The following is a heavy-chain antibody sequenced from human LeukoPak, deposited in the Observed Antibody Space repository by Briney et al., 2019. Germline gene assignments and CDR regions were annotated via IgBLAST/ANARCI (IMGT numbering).Heavy chain of an antibody. CDR1: GFTFSGSA. J-gene: IGHJ3*02. CDR3: TRHIAVGGRYAFDI. D-gene: IGHD6-19*01. V-gene: IGHV3-73*01. CDR2: IRSKANSYAT. Sequence: GGPLRLSCAASGFTFSGSAMHWVRQASGKGLEWVGRIRSKANSYATAYAASAKGRFTISRDDSKSTAYLQMNSLKTEDTAVYYCTRHIAVGGRYAFDIWGQGTMVTVSS.